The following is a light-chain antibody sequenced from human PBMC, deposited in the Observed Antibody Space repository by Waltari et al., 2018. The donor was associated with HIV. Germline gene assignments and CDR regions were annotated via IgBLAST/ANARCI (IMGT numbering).Light chain of an antibody. Sequence: QSALTQPASVSGSPGQSITVSCTGTSSDVGTYDLVSWYQQHPGKAPKLMIYEVTKRPSGVSNRFSGSKSGNTASLTVSGLQADDEAEYYCCSYRGSNTWVFGGGTKVNVL. CDR1: SSDVGTYDL. J-gene: IGLJ3*02. V-gene: IGLV2-23*02. CDR2: EVT. CDR3: CSYRGSNTWV.